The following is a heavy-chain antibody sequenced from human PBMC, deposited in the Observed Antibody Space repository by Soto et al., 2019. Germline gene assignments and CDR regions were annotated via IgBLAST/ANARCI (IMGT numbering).Heavy chain of an antibody. Sequence: GESLKISCKGSGYSFTSYWISWVRQMPGKGLEWMGRINPSDSYTNYSPSFQGHVTISTDRSISTAYLQWSSLKASDTAMYYRARLVRGNTAFDIWDQGTMVTVSS. D-gene: IGHD2-15*01. CDR2: INPSDSYT. CDR3: ARLVRGNTAFDI. CDR1: GYSFTSYW. V-gene: IGHV5-10-1*01. J-gene: IGHJ3*02.